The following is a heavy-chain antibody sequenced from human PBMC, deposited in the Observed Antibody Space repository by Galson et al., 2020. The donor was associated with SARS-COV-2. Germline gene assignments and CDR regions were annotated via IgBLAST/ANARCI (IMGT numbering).Heavy chain of an antibody. D-gene: IGHD5-18*01. CDR3: ARVGGYRKGRDV. CDR2: IYSGGST. CDR1: GLTVSSNY. J-gene: IGHJ6*02. Sequence: GESLKISCAASGLTVSSNYMSWVRQAPGKGLEWVSVIYSGGSTYYADSVKGRFTISRDNSKNTLYLQMNSLRAEDTAVYYCARVGGYRKGRDVWGQGTTVTVSS. V-gene: IGHV3-53*01.